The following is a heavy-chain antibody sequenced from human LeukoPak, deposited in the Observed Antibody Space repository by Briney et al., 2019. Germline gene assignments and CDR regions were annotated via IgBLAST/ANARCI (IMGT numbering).Heavy chain of an antibody. V-gene: IGHV4-4*07. Sequence: PSETLSLTCTVSGGSISRYYWSWIRQPAGKGLEWIGRIYTSGTTKYNPSLKSRVAMSVDTSKNQFSLNLSAVTAADTAVCFCARGGSAAAAVFDYWGQGALVTVSS. CDR3: ARGGSAAAAVFDY. D-gene: IGHD6-13*01. CDR2: IYTSGTT. CDR1: GGSISRYY. J-gene: IGHJ4*02.